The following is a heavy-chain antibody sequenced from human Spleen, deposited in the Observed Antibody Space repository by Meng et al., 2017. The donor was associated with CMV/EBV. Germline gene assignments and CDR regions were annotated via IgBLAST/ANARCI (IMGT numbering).Heavy chain of an antibody. CDR1: GFTFSSYS. CDR2: ISSSSSYI. Sequence: GESLKISCAASGFTFSSYSMNWVRQAPGKGLEWVSSISSSSSYIYYADSVKGRFTISRDNAKNTLYLQMNSLRAEDTAVYYCARVGDAGSRRWELPYRGAFDIWGQGTMVTVSS. V-gene: IGHV3-21*01. CDR3: ARVGDAGSRRWELPYRGAFDI. D-gene: IGHD1-26*01. J-gene: IGHJ3*02.